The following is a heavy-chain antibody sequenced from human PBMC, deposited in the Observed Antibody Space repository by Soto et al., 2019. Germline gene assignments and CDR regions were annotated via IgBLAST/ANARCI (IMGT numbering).Heavy chain of an antibody. D-gene: IGHD6-13*01. CDR1: GFTFDDYA. CDR2: ISWNSAAI. Sequence: MQLVESGGGLIEPGRSLRLSCAASGFTFDDYAIHWVRQAPGKGLAWVSGISWNSAAIDYAVSVKGRFTIVRDNAMNSLYLQMNHLRPEDTAFYYCAKDRGSSSWDPIFDFWGQGILVTVSS. J-gene: IGHJ4*02. V-gene: IGHV3-9*01. CDR3: AKDRGSSSWDPIFDF.